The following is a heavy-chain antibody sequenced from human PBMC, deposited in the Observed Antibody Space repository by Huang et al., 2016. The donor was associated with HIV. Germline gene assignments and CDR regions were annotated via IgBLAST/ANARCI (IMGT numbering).Heavy chain of an antibody. CDR1: RYTFNSYT. CDR2: NNTATGGL. Sequence: QVQLVQSGSEFKKPGDSVRVSCKASRYTFNSYTINWVRQAPGQGLEWMGMNNTATGGLTYTQGFTGRFVFSFDNSVTTAFLHITDLRVDDTAVYYWARGGGGTWQTPLVWFDPWGQGTLVAVSP. D-gene: IGHD2-15*01. J-gene: IGHJ5*02. V-gene: IGHV7-4-1*02. CDR3: ARGGGGTWQTPLVWFDP.